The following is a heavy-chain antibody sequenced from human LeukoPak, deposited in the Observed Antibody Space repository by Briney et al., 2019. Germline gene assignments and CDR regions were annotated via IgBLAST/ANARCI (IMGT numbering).Heavy chain of an antibody. CDR3: ASLPVRNGRYDP. Sequence: SETLPLTCTVSGGSISSSSYYWGWIRQPPGKGLEWIGSIYYSGSTYYNPSLKSRVTISVDTSKNQFSLKLSSVTAADTAVYYCASLPVRNGRYDPWGQGTLVTVSS. J-gene: IGHJ5*02. CDR2: IYYSGST. V-gene: IGHV4-39*01. CDR1: GGSISSSSYY. D-gene: IGHD2-8*01.